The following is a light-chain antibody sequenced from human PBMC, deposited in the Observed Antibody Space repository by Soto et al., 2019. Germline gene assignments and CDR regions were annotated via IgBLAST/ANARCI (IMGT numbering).Light chain of an antibody. V-gene: IGKV1-5*01. CDR3: EQYYSYSPWT. CDR1: QSISSW. Sequence: DIQMTQSPSTLSASVGDRVTITCRASQSISSWLAWYQQKPGKAPKLLIYDASSLEGGAPSRFSGSGSGAEFTLTMSCLQPDDFQAYYGEQYYSYSPWTFGQGTKVEIK. CDR2: DAS. J-gene: IGKJ1*01.